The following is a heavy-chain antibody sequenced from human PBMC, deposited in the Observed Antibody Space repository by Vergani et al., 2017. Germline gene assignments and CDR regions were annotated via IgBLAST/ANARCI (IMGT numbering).Heavy chain of an antibody. J-gene: IGHJ5*02. CDR3: ARSATSYDFWSGYYP. CDR2: INAGNGNK. D-gene: IGHD3-3*01. Sequence: QVQLVQSGAEVKKPGASVKVSCKASGYTFTSYAMHWVRQAPGQRLEWTGWINAGNGNKKYSQKFQGRVTITSDTSASTAYMELSSLRSEDTAVYYCARSATSYDFWSGYYPWGQGTLVTVSS. V-gene: IGHV1-3*01. CDR1: GYTFTSYA.